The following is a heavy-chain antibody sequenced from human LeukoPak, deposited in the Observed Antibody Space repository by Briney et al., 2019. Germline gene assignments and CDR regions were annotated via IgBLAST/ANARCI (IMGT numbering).Heavy chain of an antibody. D-gene: IGHD4/OR15-4a*01. CDR3: TRGDYGAFDI. V-gene: IGHV3-30-3*01. Sequence: GGSLRLSCAASGFTFSSYWMNWVRQAPGKGLEWVAVISYDGSNKYYADSVKGRFTISRDNSKNTLYLQMNSLRAEDTAVYYCTRGDYGAFDIWGQGTMVTVSS. CDR2: ISYDGSNK. CDR1: GFTFSSYW. J-gene: IGHJ3*02.